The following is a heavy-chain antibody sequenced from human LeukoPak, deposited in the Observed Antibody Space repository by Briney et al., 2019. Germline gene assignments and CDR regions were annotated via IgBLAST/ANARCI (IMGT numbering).Heavy chain of an antibody. J-gene: IGHJ4*02. V-gene: IGHV3-33*01. D-gene: IGHD6-19*01. CDR1: GFTFSTYG. CDR3: AREIRDTGWYVDY. CDR2: TWYDGSNQ. Sequence: GRSLRLSCEASGFTFSTYGMHWVRQAPGKGLEWMAVTWYDGSNQYYADSVKGRFTISRDNSKNTMYLQMDSLREEDTAVYYCAREIRDTGWYVDYWGQGTLVSVSS.